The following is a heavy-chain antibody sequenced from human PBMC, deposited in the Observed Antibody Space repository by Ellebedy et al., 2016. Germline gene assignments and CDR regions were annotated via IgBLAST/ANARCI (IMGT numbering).Heavy chain of an antibody. CDR3: ARGRYYYGSGSNYYYGMDV. CDR2: INHSGST. J-gene: IGHJ6*02. Sequence: SETLSLTXAVYGGSFSGYYWSWIRQPPGKGLEWIGEINHSGSTNYNPSLKSRVTISVDTSKNQFSLKLSSVTAADTAVYYCARGRYYYGSGSNYYYGMDVWGQGTTVTVSS. V-gene: IGHV4-34*01. D-gene: IGHD3-10*01. CDR1: GGSFSGYY.